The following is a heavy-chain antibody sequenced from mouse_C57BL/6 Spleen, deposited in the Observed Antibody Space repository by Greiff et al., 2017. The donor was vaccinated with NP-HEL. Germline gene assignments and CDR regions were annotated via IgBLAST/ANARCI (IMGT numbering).Heavy chain of an antibody. CDR1: GYAFSSYW. J-gene: IGHJ4*01. CDR2: IYPGDGDT. CDR3: AMDYYGYDGYAMDY. D-gene: IGHD2-2*01. V-gene: IGHV1-80*01. Sequence: QVQLKQSGAELVKPGASVKISCKASGYAFSSYWMNWVKQRPGKGLEWIGQIYPGDGDTNYNGKFKGKATLTADKSSSTAYMQLSSLTSEDSAVYFCAMDYYGYDGYAMDYWGQGTSVTVSS.